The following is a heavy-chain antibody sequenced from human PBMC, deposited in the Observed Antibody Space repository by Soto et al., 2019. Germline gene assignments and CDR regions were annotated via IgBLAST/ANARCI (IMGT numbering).Heavy chain of an antibody. CDR1: GFTFNDHY. J-gene: IGHJ4*02. CDR2: SKNRGQGFTI. V-gene: IGHV3-72*01. CDR3: TVWIEGACY. D-gene: IGHD3-16*01. Sequence: HLVASGGGLVQPGGSLRLSCAASGFTFNDHYMDWVRQAPGKGLEWVARSKNRGQGFTIEYAASLKGRFTISRVDSANSLYLQMNSLETDDMAVYYCTVWIEGACYWGRGILVTVSS.